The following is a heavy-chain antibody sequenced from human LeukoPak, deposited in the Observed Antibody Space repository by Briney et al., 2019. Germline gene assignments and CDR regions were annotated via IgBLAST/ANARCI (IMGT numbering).Heavy chain of an antibody. CDR1: GFPFTNAW. V-gene: IGHV3-15*01. Sequence: PGGSLRLSCVVSGFPFTNAWMSWVRQAPGKGLEWVGRIISKTDGGTADYAAPVRGRFTMWRDDARSALYLQMNSLQTEDTAVYYCTPDLMDVWGKGTTVTVSS. CDR3: TPDLMDV. CDR2: IISKTDGGTA. J-gene: IGHJ6*03.